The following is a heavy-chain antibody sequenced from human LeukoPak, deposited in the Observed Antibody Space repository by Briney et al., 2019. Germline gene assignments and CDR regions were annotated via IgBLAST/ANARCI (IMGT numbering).Heavy chain of an antibody. J-gene: IGHJ4*02. D-gene: IGHD3-10*01. CDR3: ARVRIWFGEFPFDS. CDR2: INPKTGGT. CDR1: GYTFTGYY. V-gene: IGHV1-2*02. Sequence: ASVKVSCKASGYTFTGYYMHWVRQAPGQGLQWLGWINPKTGGTDYAQDFQDRVTMTLDTSITTAYMDLGRLKSDDTALYYCARVRIWFGEFPFDSWGQGTLVTVSS.